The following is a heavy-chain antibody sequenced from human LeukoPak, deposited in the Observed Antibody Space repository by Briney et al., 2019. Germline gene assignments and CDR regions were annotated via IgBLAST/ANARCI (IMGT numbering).Heavy chain of an antibody. V-gene: IGHV1-46*01. Sequence: ASVKVSSKAFGYTLIPHYMNSVRQAPGQRLEWMGIINPRGGSTSHAQKFQGRVTMTRDTSTSTVYMELSSLRSEDTAVYYCARGRLSTVVSPLWDWGQGTLVTVSS. CDR2: INPRGGST. CDR3: ARGRLSTVVSPLWD. D-gene: IGHD4-23*01. J-gene: IGHJ4*02. CDR1: GYTLIPHY.